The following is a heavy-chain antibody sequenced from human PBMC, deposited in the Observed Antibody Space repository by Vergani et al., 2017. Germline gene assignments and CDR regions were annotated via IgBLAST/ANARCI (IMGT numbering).Heavy chain of an antibody. CDR3: ASASMVATFFDY. CDR1: GYTFTSYY. CDR2: INPSGGST. D-gene: IGHD5-12*01. Sequence: QVQLVQSGAEVKKPGASVKVSCKASGYTFTSYYMHWVRQAPGQGLEWMGRINPSGGSTSYTQKFQGKVTMTRDTSTSTVYMELSSLRSEDTAVYYCASASMVATFFDYWGQGTLVTVSS. J-gene: IGHJ4*02. V-gene: IGHV1-46*01.